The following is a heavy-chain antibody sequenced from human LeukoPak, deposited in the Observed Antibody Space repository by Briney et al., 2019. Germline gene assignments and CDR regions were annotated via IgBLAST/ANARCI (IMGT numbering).Heavy chain of an antibody. CDR3: ASATRIYYFDY. V-gene: IGHV1-18*01. CDR1: GYTFTSYD. J-gene: IGHJ4*02. D-gene: IGHD5-24*01. Sequence: ASVKVSCKTSGYTFTSYDINWVRQATGQGLEWMGWISAYNGNTNYAQKLQGRVTMTTDTSTSTAYMELRSLRSEDTAVYYCASATRIYYFDYWGQGTLVTVSS. CDR2: ISAYNGNT.